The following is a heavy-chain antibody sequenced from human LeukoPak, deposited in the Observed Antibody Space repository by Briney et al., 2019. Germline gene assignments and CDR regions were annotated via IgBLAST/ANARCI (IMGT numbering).Heavy chain of an antibody. D-gene: IGHD6-19*01. CDR3: ARGRYAVAGTGDYDFQH. V-gene: IGHV1-2*02. CDR1: GYTFTGYY. J-gene: IGHJ1*01. Sequence: ASVKVSCKASGYTFTGYYMHWVRQAPGQGLEWMGWINPNSGGTNYAQKFQGRVTMTRDTSISTAYMELSRLRSDDTAVYYCARGRYAVAGTGDYDFQHWGQGTLVTVSP. CDR2: INPNSGGT.